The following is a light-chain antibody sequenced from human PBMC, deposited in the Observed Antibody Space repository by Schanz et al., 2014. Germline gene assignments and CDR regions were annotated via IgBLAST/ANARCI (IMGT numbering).Light chain of an antibody. CDR3: CSYAGSYV. V-gene: IGLV2-11*01. CDR1: SSDVGAYTY. CDR2: DVT. Sequence: QSALTQSRSVSGSPGQSVTISCTGTSSDVGAYTYVSWYQQHPGKAPKLIIYDVTKRPSGVPDRFSGSKSGDTASLTISGLQAEDEGDYYCCSYAGSYVFGTGTKLTVL. J-gene: IGLJ1*01.